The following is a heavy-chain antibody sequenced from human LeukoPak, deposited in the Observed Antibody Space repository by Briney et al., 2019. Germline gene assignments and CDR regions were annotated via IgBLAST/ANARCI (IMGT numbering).Heavy chain of an antibody. J-gene: IGHJ3*02. CDR1: GFTFSSYA. Sequence: PGRSLRLSCAASGFTFSSYAMHWVRQAPGKGLERVAVISYDGSNKYYADSVKGRFTIPRDNSKNTLYLQMNSLRAEDTAVYYCARAALPAAGIKEAFDIWGQGTMVTVSS. CDR3: ARAALPAAGIKEAFDI. D-gene: IGHD6-13*01. CDR2: ISYDGSNK. V-gene: IGHV3-30*04.